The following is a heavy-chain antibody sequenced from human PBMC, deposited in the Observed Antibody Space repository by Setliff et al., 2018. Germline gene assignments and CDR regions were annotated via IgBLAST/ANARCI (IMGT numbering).Heavy chain of an antibody. D-gene: IGHD1-1*01. CDR3: ARTGTYRYFDY. Sequence: SETLSLTCTVSGGSINSGVYYWGWIRQPPGKGLEWIGRIYHGGDTYYNAYLKSRLTISVDTSKNQFSLKLRSVTAADTAVYYCARTGTYRYFDYWGQGALVTVSS. CDR1: GGSINSGVYY. V-gene: IGHV4-39*01. CDR2: IYHGGDT. J-gene: IGHJ4*02.